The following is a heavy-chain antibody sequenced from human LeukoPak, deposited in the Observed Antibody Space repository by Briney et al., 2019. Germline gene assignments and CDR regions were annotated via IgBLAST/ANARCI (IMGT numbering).Heavy chain of an antibody. CDR1: GGSISSSSYY. Sequence: SETLSLTCTVSGGSISSSSYYWGWIRQPPGKGLEWIGYIYHSGSTYYNPSLKSRVTISVDRSKNQFSLKLSSVTAADTAVYYCARAEAAAGDSDYWGQGTLVTVSS. V-gene: IGHV4-30-2*01. CDR2: IYHSGST. CDR3: ARAEAAAGDSDY. D-gene: IGHD6-13*01. J-gene: IGHJ4*02.